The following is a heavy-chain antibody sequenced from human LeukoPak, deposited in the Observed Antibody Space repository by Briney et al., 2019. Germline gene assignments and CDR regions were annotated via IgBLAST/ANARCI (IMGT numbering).Heavy chain of an antibody. CDR2: ISYDGSNK. D-gene: IGHD7-27*01. CDR3: ARAGEYYYYYMDV. V-gene: IGHV3-30*04. CDR1: GFTFSSYA. J-gene: IGHJ6*03. Sequence: GGSLRLSCAASGFTFSSYAMHWVRQAPGKGLEWVAVISYDGSNKYYADSVKGRFTISRDNSKNTLYLQMNSLRAEDTAVYYCARAGEYYYYYMDVWGKGTTVTVSS.